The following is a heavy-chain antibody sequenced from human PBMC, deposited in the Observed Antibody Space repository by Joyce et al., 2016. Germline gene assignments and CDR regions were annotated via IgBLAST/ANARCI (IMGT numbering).Heavy chain of an antibody. D-gene: IGHD4-17*01. V-gene: IGHV1-8*01. J-gene: IGHJ4*02. CDR3: ARGNGDYADY. CDR1: AYTFTTYD. Sequence: QVQLVQSGAEVKKPGASVKVSCKASAYTFTTYDINWVRQAVGQGLEWMGWMNTNNGKTGYKQKFQGRLTMTRDTSTSTAYMELSSLRSEDTAIYFCARGNGDYADYWGQGTLVTVSS. CDR2: MNTNNGKT.